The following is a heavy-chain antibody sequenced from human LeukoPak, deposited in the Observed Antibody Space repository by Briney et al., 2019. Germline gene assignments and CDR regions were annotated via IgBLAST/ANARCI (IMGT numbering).Heavy chain of an antibody. V-gene: IGHV3-48*04. Sequence: GGSLRLSCAASGFTFSTYTMNWVRQAPGKGLEWLSSLSSDSFSIYYADSVKGRFTISRDNAMNSLYLQMNSLRAEDTAIYYCARSLPYGTTWYGRSDFWGQGTLVTVSS. D-gene: IGHD6-13*01. J-gene: IGHJ4*02. CDR2: LSSDSFSI. CDR3: ARSLPYGTTWYGRSDF. CDR1: GFTFSTYT.